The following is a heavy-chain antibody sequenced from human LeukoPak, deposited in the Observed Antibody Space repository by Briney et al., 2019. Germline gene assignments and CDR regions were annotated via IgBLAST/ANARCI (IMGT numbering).Heavy chain of an antibody. CDR2: IYYSGST. CDR3: ARDLSNRGRDYYYYMDV. CDR1: GGSINSYY. J-gene: IGHJ6*03. V-gene: IGHV4-59*12. D-gene: IGHD7-27*01. Sequence: PSETLSLTCTVSGGSINSYYWSWIRQPPGKGLEWIGYIYYSGSTKYNPSLQGRVTISVDTSKNQFSLNLSSVTAADTAVYYCARDLSNRGRDYYYYMDVWGKGTTVTVSS.